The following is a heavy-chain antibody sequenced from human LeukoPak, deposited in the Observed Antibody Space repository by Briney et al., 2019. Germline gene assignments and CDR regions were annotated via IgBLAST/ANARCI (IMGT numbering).Heavy chain of an antibody. CDR3: ARRSPPDY. Sequence: GGSLRLSCATSGXTFXSYAXHXVXQAPGXGLEWVAVISYDGSNKYYADSVKGRFTISRDNSKNTLYLQMNSLRAEDTAVYYCARRSPPDYWGQGTLVTVSS. D-gene: IGHD3-10*01. CDR1: GXTFXSYA. J-gene: IGHJ4*02. V-gene: IGHV3-30-3*01. CDR2: ISYDGSNK.